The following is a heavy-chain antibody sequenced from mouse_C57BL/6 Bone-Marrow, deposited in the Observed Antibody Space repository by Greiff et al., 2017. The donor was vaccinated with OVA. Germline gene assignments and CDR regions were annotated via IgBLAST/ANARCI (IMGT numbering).Heavy chain of an antibody. CDR2: ISSGSSTI. D-gene: IGHD3-2*02. CDR3: ARKLRHEAWFAY. CDR1: GFTFSDYG. Sequence: EVHLVESGGGLVKPGGSLKLSCAASGFTFSDYGMHWVRQAPEKGLEWVAYISSGSSTIYYADTVKGRFTISRDNAKNTRFLQMTSLRSEDTAMYYCARKLRHEAWFAYWGQGTLVTVSA. V-gene: IGHV5-17*01. J-gene: IGHJ3*01.